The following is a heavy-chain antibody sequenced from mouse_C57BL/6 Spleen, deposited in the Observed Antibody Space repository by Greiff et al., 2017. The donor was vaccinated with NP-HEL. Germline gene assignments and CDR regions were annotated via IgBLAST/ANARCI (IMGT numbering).Heavy chain of an antibody. CDR2: ISGGGGNT. CDR1: GFTFSSYT. J-gene: IGHJ1*03. CDR3: AMITTVVEERYFDV. D-gene: IGHD1-1*01. Sequence: EVQVVESGGGLVKPGGSLKLSCAASGFTFSSYTMSWVRQTPEKRLEWVATISGGGGNTYYPDSVKGRFTISRDNAKNTLYLQMSSLRSEDTALYYCAMITTVVEERYFDVWGTGTTVTVSS. V-gene: IGHV5-9*01.